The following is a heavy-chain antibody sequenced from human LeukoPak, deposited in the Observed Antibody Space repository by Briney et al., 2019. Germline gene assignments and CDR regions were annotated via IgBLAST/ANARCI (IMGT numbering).Heavy chain of an antibody. J-gene: IGHJ6*03. CDR3: AKGLGGCYGGGYYMDV. CDR1: GFTFSSYA. V-gene: IGHV3-23*01. D-gene: IGHD2-15*01. Sequence: GGSLRLSCAASGFTFSSYAMSWVRQAPGKGVEWVSDISGSGGSTYYADSVKGRFTISRDNSNNTLYLQMNSLRAEDTAVYYCAKGLGGCYGGGYYMDVWGKGTTVTVSS. CDR2: ISGSGGST.